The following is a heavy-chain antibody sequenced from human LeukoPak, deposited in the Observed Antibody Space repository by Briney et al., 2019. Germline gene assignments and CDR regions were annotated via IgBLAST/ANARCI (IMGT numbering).Heavy chain of an antibody. J-gene: IGHJ4*02. Sequence: ASVKVSCKASGYTFTSYYMHWVRQAPGQGLEWMGIINPSGGSTSYAQKLQGRVTMTRDMSTSTVYMELSSLRSEDTAVYYCARDQRYSSGWYAVVIKLSYFDYWGQGTLVTVSS. D-gene: IGHD6-19*01. CDR1: GYTFTSYY. CDR3: ARDQRYSSGWYAVVIKLSYFDY. V-gene: IGHV1-46*04. CDR2: INPSGGST.